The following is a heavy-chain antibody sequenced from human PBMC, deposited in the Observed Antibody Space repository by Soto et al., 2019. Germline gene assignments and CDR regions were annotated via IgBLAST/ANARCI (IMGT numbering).Heavy chain of an antibody. J-gene: IGHJ1*01. Sequence: ASVKVSCKASGYLFTAYSMHWVRLAPGQGLEWMGVVNPSGGSTKYAQNFQGRATMTRDTSTTTIYMELSSLRSDDTAIYYCAREENCSGGTCYSEYFDRWGQGTLVTVSS. CDR2: VNPSGGST. D-gene: IGHD2-15*01. CDR1: GYLFTAYS. V-gene: IGHV1-46*01. CDR3: AREENCSGGTCYSEYFDR.